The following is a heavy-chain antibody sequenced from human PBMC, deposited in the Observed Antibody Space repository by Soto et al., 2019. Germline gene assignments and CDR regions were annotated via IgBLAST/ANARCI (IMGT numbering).Heavy chain of an antibody. CDR2: MYTSGTT. CDR3: ARERAAPSWIDP. V-gene: IGHV4-4*07. CDR1: GASITSNY. D-gene: IGHD6-6*01. J-gene: IGHJ5*02. Sequence: QVQLQESGPGLVKPSETLSLICTVSGASITSNYWTWIRQPAGRGLEWVGRMYTSGTTDYNPSLKRRVTMSVDTSKNQCSLKLRSVTAADTAVYYCARERAAPSWIDPWGQGILVTVSS.